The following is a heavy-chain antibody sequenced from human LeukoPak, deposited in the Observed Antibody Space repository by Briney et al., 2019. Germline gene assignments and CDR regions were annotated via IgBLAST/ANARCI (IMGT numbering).Heavy chain of an antibody. J-gene: IGHJ4*02. CDR3: ARDRGFYDSSGYPFDY. D-gene: IGHD3-22*01. CDR1: GGTFSSYA. CDR2: IIPIFGTA. Sequence: SVKVSCTAAGGTFSSYAISRVRQAPGQGLEWMGRIIPIFGTANYAQKFQGRVTITTDESTSTAYMELSSLRSEDTAVYYCARDRGFYDSSGYPFDYWGQGTLVTVSS. V-gene: IGHV1-69*05.